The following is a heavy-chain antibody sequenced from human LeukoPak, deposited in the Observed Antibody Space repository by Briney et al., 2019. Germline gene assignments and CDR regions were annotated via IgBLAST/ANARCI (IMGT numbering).Heavy chain of an antibody. V-gene: IGHV3-30*18. CDR1: GFTLSNYW. J-gene: IGHJ5*02. Sequence: GGSLRLSCAASGFTLSNYWVHWVRQAPGKGLEWVAVILHDGSNKYHADSVKGRFTISRDNSKKTLYLQMNNLTSEDTAVYYCAKDRYGSGSNWFDPWGQGTLVTVSS. CDR3: AKDRYGSGSNWFDP. D-gene: IGHD3-10*01. CDR2: ILHDGSNK.